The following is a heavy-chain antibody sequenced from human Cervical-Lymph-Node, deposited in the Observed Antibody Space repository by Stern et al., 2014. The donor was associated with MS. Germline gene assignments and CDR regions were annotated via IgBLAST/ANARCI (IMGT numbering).Heavy chain of an antibody. V-gene: IGHV5-51*01. CDR3: ARVSVAATMVAMDV. J-gene: IGHJ6*02. CDR1: GYTFTNYW. Sequence: VQLVESGAEVKKPGESLKISCKGSGYTFTNYWIGWVRQMPGKGLEWMGIMHPSDFYTRYNPYLQGQGILLDDKAIKTAYMQRSSLKASDTGMYFCARVSVAATMVAMDVWGQGTTVTVSS. CDR2: MHPSDFYT. D-gene: IGHD6-19*01.